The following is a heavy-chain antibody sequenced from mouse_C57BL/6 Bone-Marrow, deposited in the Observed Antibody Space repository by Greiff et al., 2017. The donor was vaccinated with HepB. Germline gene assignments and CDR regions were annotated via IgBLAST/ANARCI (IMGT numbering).Heavy chain of an antibody. V-gene: IGHV1-55*01. CDR2: IYPGSGST. CDR1: GYTFTSYW. Sequence: VQLQQPGAELVKPGASVKMSCKASGYTFTSYWITWVKQRPGQGLEWIGDIYPGSGSTNYNEKFKSKATLTVDTSPSTAYMQLSSLTSEDSAVYYCARWGKFDYDMDYWGQGTSVTVSS. J-gene: IGHJ4*01. CDR3: ARWGKFDYDMDY.